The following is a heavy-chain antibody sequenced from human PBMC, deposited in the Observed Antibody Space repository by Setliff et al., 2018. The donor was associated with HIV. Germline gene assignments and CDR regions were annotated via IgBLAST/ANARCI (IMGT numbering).Heavy chain of an antibody. CDR3: ARDSNPAGSPGYEYARRGAFDL. V-gene: IGHV4-31*01. CDR1: GDSITSGSFF. D-gene: IGHD5-12*01. CDR2: IYFSGSA. J-gene: IGHJ3*01. Sequence: SSETLSLTCTVSGDSITSGSFFWTWIRQNPGKGLEWIGYIYFSGSATYNPSLKSPVSISVDTSKNQFYLKLSSVTAADTAVYYCARDSNPAGSPGYEYARRGAFDLWGPGTPVTVSS.